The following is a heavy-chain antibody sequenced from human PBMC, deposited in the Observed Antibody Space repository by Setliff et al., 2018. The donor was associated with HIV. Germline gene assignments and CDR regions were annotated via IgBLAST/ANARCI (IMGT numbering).Heavy chain of an antibody. V-gene: IGHV3-30*02. CDR2: TWYDGHNK. J-gene: IGHJ4*02. CDR1: GFTFSSYA. Sequence: QLGGSLRLSCAASGFTFSSYAMHWVRQAPGKGLEWVAATWYDGHNKYYADSMKGRFTISRDNSKNTLYLQMNSLRIEDTAVYYCAKDHGPRAAAGTADSWGQGILVTVSS. D-gene: IGHD6-13*01. CDR3: AKDHGPRAAAGTADS.